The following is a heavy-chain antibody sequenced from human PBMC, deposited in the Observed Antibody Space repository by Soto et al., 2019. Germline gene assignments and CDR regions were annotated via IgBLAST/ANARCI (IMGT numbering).Heavy chain of an antibody. J-gene: IGHJ4*02. V-gene: IGHV2-5*02. D-gene: IGHD3-16*02. CDR2: IYWDDDK. CDR3: AHSHYDYVWGSYRKNYFDY. Sequence: QITLKESGPTLVKPTQTLTLTCTFSGFSLSTSGLGVGWIRQPPGKALEWLALIYWDDDKRYSPSLKSRLTITKDTTKNQVVLTMTNMDPVDTATYYCAHSHYDYVWGSYRKNYFDYWGQGTLVTVSS. CDR1: GFSLSTSGLG.